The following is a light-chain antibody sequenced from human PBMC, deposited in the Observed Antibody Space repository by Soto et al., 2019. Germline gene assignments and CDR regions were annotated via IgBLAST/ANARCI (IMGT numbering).Light chain of an antibody. CDR1: QSTGNF. CDR3: QQRSSWPPIT. CDR2: DAS. Sequence: EIVLTQSPAILSLSPGERATLSCRASQSTGNFLAWYQQKPGQPPRLLIFDASNRAAGVPARFSGSGSGTDFTLTIRSLEPEDFAVYFCQQRSSWPPITFGQGTRLEIK. J-gene: IGKJ5*01. V-gene: IGKV3-11*01.